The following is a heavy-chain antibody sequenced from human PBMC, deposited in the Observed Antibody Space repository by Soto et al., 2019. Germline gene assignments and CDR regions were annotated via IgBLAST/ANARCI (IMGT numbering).Heavy chain of an antibody. J-gene: IGHJ4*02. D-gene: IGHD6-6*01. V-gene: IGHV3-73*01. CDR2: IRSKANNYAT. CDR1: GFTFSGSA. CDR3: NGREDSSALSDY. Sequence: GGSLRLSCAASGFTFSGSALHWVRQAPGKGLEWVGRIRSKANNYATAYAASVKGRFNIFRDDSKNTAYLQMNSLSTEDTAVYYCNGREDSSALSDYWGQGTLVTVSS.